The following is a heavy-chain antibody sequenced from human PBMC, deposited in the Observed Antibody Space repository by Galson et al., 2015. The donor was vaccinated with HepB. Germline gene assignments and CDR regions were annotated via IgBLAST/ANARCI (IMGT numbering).Heavy chain of an antibody. V-gene: IGHV4-34*01. CDR1: GGSFSGYY. J-gene: IGHJ4*02. CDR3: ARDHVKSYDILTGYYY. Sequence: ETLSLTCAVYGGSFSGYYWSWIRQPPGKGLEWIGEINHSGSTNYNPSLKSRVTISVDTSKNQFSLKLSSVTAAGTAVYYCARDHVKSYDILTGYYYWGQGTLVTVSS. CDR2: INHSGST. D-gene: IGHD3-9*01.